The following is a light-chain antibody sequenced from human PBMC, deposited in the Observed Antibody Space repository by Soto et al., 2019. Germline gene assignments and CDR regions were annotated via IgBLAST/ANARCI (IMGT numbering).Light chain of an antibody. CDR3: QQGYSTPWT. V-gene: IGKV1D-8*02. CDR2: AAS. CDR1: QGISSY. J-gene: IGKJ1*01. Sequence: AIWMTQSPSLLSASTGDRVTISCRMRQGISSYLAWYQQKPGKDPKLLIYAASNLQSGVPSRFSASGSGTDFTLNLNSLQPEDFATDYCQQGYSTPWTFGQGTIVEIK.